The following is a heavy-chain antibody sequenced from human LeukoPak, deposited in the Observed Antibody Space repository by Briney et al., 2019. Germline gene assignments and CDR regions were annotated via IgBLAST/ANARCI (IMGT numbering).Heavy chain of an antibody. V-gene: IGHV4-59*01. Sequence: SETLSLTCTVSGGSISSYYWSWIRQPPGKGLEWIGYIYYSGSTNYNPSLKSRVTISVDTSKNQLSLKLSSVTAADTAVYYCARGPYYYDSSGYYYDLDPWGQGTLVTVSS. CDR3: ARGPYYYDSSGYYYDLDP. J-gene: IGHJ5*02. D-gene: IGHD3-22*01. CDR2: IYYSGST. CDR1: GGSISSYY.